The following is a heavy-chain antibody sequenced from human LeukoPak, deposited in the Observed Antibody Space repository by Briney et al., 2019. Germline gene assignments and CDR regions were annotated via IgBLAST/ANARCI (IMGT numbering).Heavy chain of an antibody. CDR1: GGSFSGYY. D-gene: IGHD5-18*01. J-gene: IGHJ4*02. Sequence: SQTLSLTCAVYGGSFSGYYWSWIRHPPGKGLEWIGEINHSGSTNYNPSLKSRVTISVDTSKNQFSLKLSSVTAADTAVYYCARARGAAMVLIYWGQGTLVTVSS. CDR2: INHSGST. V-gene: IGHV4-34*01. CDR3: ARARGAAMVLIY.